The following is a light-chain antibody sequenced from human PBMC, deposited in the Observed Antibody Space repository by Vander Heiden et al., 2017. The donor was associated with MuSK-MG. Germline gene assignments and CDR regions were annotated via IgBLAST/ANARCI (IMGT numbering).Light chain of an antibody. J-gene: IGKJ4*01. V-gene: IGKV4-1*01. CDR3: QQEVSRPMT. CDR2: WAS. Sequence: DIVMTQSPDSLAVSLGERATINCKSSQSLLYDSNKKNYLAWYQQKAGQPPKLLIYWASTRESGVPDRFSGSGSGTDFTLTISSRQAEDVAVYDCQQEVSRPMTFGGGTKVEIK. CDR1: QSLLYDSNKKNY.